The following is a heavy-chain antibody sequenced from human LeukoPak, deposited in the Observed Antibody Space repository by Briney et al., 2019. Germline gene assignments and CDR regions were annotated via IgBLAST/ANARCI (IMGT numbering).Heavy chain of an antibody. Sequence: ASVTDSCKASGYTFIDYYMHWVRQAPGQGLEWMGWINRNSAGTNYAQKFQGRVTMTRDTSISTAYMELSRLTSDDTAVYYCARGWTVTMPYYFDYWGQGTQVTVSS. D-gene: IGHD4-17*01. CDR1: GYTFIDYY. CDR2: INRNSAGT. J-gene: IGHJ4*02. CDR3: ARGWTVTMPYYFDY. V-gene: IGHV1-2*02.